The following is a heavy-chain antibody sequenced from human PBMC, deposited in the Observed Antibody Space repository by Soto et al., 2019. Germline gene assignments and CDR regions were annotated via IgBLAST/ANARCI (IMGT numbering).Heavy chain of an antibody. J-gene: IGHJ6*02. V-gene: IGHV5-51*01. Sequence: GESLKISCKGSGYSFTSYWIGWVRQMPGKGLEWMGIIYPGDSDTRYSPSFQGQVTISADKSISTAYLQWSSLKASDTAMYYCARRRSYCSSTSCYDKGHPYHGMDVWGQGTTVTVSS. CDR2: IYPGDSDT. CDR1: GYSFTSYW. CDR3: ARRRSYCSSTSCYDKGHPYHGMDV. D-gene: IGHD2-2*01.